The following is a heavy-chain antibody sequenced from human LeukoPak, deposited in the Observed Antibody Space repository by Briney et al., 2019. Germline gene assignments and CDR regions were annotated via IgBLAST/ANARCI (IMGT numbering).Heavy chain of an antibody. V-gene: IGHV3-30*18. CDR3: AKDLGYSGYGGYY. CDR1: GFTFSSYG. J-gene: IGHJ4*02. CDR2: ISYDGSNK. Sequence: PGRSLRLSCAASGFTFSSYGMHWVRQAPGKGLEWVAVISYDGSNKYYADSVKGRFTISRDNSKNTLYLQMNSLRAEDTAVYYCAKDLGYSGYGGYYWGQGTLVTVSS. D-gene: IGHD5-12*01.